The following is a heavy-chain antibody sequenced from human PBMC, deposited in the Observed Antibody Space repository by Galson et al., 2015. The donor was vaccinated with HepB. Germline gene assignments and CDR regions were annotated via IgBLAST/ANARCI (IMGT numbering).Heavy chain of an antibody. J-gene: IGHJ3*02. CDR3: ASQGTVTRAFDI. D-gene: IGHD4-17*01. V-gene: IGHV1-69*02. CDR1: GGTFSSYT. CDR2: IIPILGIA. Sequence: SVKVSCKASGGTFSSYTISWVRQAPGQGLEWMGRIIPILGIANYAQKFQGRVTITADKSTSTAYMELSSLRSEDTAVYYCASQGTVTRAFDIWGQGTMVTVSS.